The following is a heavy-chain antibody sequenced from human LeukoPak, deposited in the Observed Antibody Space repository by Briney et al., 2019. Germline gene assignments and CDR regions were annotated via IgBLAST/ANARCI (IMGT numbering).Heavy chain of an antibody. J-gene: IGHJ3*02. CDR2: IRDDGSDT. V-gene: IGHV3-30*02. D-gene: IGHD6-19*01. CDR1: GFTFNDYA. Sequence: GGSLRLSCAASGFTFNDYAMYWVRQSPDGRLGWVALIRDDGSDTYHADSVKGRFTISRDNSKNTVFLRMNSLRGEDSAIYYCAKSDGHGTGYGFHIWGQGTMVTVSS. CDR3: AKSDGHGTGYGFHI.